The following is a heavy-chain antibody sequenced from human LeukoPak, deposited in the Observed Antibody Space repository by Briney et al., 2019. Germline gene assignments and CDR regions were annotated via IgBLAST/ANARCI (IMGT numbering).Heavy chain of an antibody. D-gene: IGHD3-22*01. Sequence: QPGGSLRLSCAASGFTFSSYAMSWVRQAPGKGLEWVSAISGSGGSTYYADSVKGRFTISRDNSKNTLYLQMNSLGAEDTAVYYCAKGRVYDSSGYHTWGQGTLVTVSS. CDR1: GFTFSSYA. V-gene: IGHV3-23*01. CDR2: ISGSGGST. J-gene: IGHJ4*02. CDR3: AKGRVYDSSGYHT.